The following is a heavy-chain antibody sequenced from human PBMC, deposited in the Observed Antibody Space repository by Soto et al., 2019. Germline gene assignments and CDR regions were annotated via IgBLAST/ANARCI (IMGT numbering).Heavy chain of an antibody. CDR2: ISYDGSNK. CDR1: GFTFSSYG. Sequence: HPGGSLRLSCAASGFTFSSYGMHWVRQAPGKGLEWVAVISYDGSNKYYADSVKGRFTISRDNSKNTLYLQMNSLRAEDTAVYYCAKDLWFGDSYNFDYWAQGTLVTVPS. J-gene: IGHJ4*02. V-gene: IGHV3-30*18. D-gene: IGHD3-10*01. CDR3: AKDLWFGDSYNFDY.